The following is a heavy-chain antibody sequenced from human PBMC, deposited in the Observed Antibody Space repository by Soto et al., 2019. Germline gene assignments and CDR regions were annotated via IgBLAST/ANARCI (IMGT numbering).Heavy chain of an antibody. D-gene: IGHD3-10*01. J-gene: IGHJ4*02. Sequence: QVQLQQWGAGLLKPSETLSLTSAVYGGSFSGYYWSWIRQPPGKGLECIGEINHSGSTNYNPSLKSRVTISVDTSKNQFSLKLSSVTAADTAVYYCASLNYYGSGSEIDYWGQGTLVTVSS. CDR3: ASLNYYGSGSEIDY. V-gene: IGHV4-34*01. CDR2: INHSGST. CDR1: GGSFSGYY.